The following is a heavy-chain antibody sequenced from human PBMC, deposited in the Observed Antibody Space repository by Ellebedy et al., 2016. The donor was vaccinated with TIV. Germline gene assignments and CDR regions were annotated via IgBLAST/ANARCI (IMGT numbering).Heavy chain of an antibody. CDR3: VRVKYTSSPFDS. J-gene: IGHJ4*02. D-gene: IGHD6-6*01. CDR1: GFTFSSSC. Sequence: LSLTCAASGFTFSSSCLSWVRQAPGKGLEWVANIRQDGSETYYVDSVKGRFTISRDNAKNSLSLQMSSLRADDTAIYYCVRVKYTSSPFDSWGQGTLVTVSS. V-gene: IGHV3-7*04. CDR2: IRQDGSET.